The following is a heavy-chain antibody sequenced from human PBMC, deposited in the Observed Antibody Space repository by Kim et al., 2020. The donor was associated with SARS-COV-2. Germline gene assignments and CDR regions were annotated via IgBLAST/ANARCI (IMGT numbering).Heavy chain of an antibody. D-gene: IGHD2-2*01. J-gene: IGHJ4*02. CDR3: ARDGPAVTLGVDY. V-gene: IGHV4-61*02. Sequence: NYKPTLKSRVTVAVDTSKNQFSLKLSSVAAADTAVYYCARDGPAVTLGVDYWGQGTLVTVSS.